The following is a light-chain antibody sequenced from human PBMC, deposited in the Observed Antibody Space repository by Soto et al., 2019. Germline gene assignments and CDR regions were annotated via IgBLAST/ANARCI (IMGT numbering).Light chain of an antibody. CDR1: RSDVGAYNY. CDR3: SSFTSRFTFV. J-gene: IGLJ1*01. CDR2: EVT. Sequence: SVLTQPASVSGSPGQSIAISCTGTRSDVGAYNYVSWYQQHPGKAPKLMISEVTNRPSAVSDRFSGSKSGNTASLTISGLQAEDEADYYCSSFTSRFTFVFGTGTKSPS. V-gene: IGLV2-14*01.